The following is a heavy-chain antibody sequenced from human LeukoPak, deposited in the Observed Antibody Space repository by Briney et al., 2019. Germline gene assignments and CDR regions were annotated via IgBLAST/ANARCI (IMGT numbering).Heavy chain of an antibody. CDR3: ARDETPHYYDSSGYYMNFGY. CDR2: INPNSGGT. J-gene: IGHJ4*02. CDR1: GYTFTGYY. D-gene: IGHD3-22*01. Sequence: ASVKVSCKASGYTFTGYYMHWVRQAPGQGLEWMGWINPNSGGTNYAQKFQGRVTMTRDTSISTACMELSRLRSDDTAVYYCARDETPHYYDSSGYYMNFGYWGQGTLVTVSS. V-gene: IGHV1-2*02.